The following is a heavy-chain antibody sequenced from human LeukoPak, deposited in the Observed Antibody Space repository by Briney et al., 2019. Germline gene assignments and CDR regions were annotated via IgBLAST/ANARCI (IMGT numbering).Heavy chain of an antibody. CDR1: GGSFSGYY. CDR2: INHSGST. V-gene: IGHV4-34*01. Sequence: SETLSLTCAVYGGSFSGYYWSWIRQPPGEGLEWIGEINHSGSTNYNPSLKSRVTISVDTSKNQFSLKLSSVTAADTAVYYCARGRDIVVVPAAIRDYYYYGMDVWGQGTTVTVSS. D-gene: IGHD2-2*02. CDR3: ARGRDIVVVPAAIRDYYYYGMDV. J-gene: IGHJ6*02.